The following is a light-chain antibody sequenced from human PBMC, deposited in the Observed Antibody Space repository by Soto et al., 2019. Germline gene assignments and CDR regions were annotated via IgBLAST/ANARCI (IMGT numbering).Light chain of an antibody. V-gene: IGKV3-11*01. CDR1: QSVSSF. J-gene: IGKJ4*01. CDR2: DAS. Sequence: EILLTQSPATLSLSPGERATLSCKASQSVSSFLAWYQQSPGQAPRLLIYDASNRATGIPARFSGSGSGTDFPLTISSLEPEYFAVYYWQQRSNWPLLTFGGGTKVEIK. CDR3: QQRSNWPLLT.